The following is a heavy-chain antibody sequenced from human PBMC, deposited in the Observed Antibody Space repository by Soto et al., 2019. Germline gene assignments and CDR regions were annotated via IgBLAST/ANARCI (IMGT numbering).Heavy chain of an antibody. Sequence: SETLSLTCTVSGGSISSSSYYWGWIRQPPGKGLEWIGSIYYSGSTYYNPSLKSRVTISVDTSKNQFSLKLSSVTAADTAVYYCARQVVWGSSSFSEDNWFDPWGQGTLVTVSS. J-gene: IGHJ5*02. D-gene: IGHD6-6*01. CDR1: GGSISSSSYY. CDR3: ARQVVWGSSSFSEDNWFDP. CDR2: IYYSGST. V-gene: IGHV4-39*01.